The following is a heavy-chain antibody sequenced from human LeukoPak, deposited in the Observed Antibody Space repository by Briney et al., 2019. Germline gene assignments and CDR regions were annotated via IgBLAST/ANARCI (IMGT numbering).Heavy chain of an antibody. V-gene: IGHV4-4*07. D-gene: IGHD6-13*01. CDR2: IYTSGST. Sequence: SETLSLTCTVSGGSISSYYWSWIRQPAGKGLEWIGRIYTSGSTNYNPSLKSRVTMSVDTSKNQFSLKLSSVTAADTAVYYCARLAAAGTENWFDPWGQGTLATVSS. CDR1: GGSISSYY. CDR3: ARLAAAGTENWFDP. J-gene: IGHJ5*02.